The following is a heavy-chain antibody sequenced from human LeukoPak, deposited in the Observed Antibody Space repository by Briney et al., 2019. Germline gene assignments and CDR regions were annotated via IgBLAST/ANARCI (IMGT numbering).Heavy chain of an antibody. D-gene: IGHD2-8*02. Sequence: PSETLSLTCTVSGGSISSYYWSWIRQPPGKGLEWIGYIYTSGSTNYNPSLKSRVTISVDTSKNQFSLKLSSVTAADTAVYYCAGPCGVCDDQSAFDIWGQGTMVTVSS. CDR3: AGPCGVCDDQSAFDI. J-gene: IGHJ3*02. CDR2: IYTSGST. V-gene: IGHV4-4*09. CDR1: GGSISSYY.